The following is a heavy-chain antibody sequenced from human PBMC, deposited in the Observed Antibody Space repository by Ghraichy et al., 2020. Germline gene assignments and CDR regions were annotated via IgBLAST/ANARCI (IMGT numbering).Heavy chain of an antibody. CDR1: GGSISSYY. D-gene: IGHD6-13*01. V-gene: IGHV4-59*08. CDR2: IYYSGST. J-gene: IGHJ5*02. CDR3: ARAAAAYNWFDP. Sequence: SETLSLTCTVSGGSISSYYWSWIRQPPGKGLEWIGYIYYSGSTNYNPSLKSRVTISVDTSKNQFSLKLSSVTAADTAVYYCARAAAAYNWFDPWGQGTLVTVSS.